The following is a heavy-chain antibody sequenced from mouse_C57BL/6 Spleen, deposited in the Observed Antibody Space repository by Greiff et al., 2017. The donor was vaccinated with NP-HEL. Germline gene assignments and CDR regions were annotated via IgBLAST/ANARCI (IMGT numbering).Heavy chain of an antibody. CDR1: GYTFTSYW. CDR2: IHPNSGST. Sequence: QVQLQQPGAELVKPGASVKLSCKASGYTFTSYWMHWVKQRPGQGLEWIGMIHPNSGSTNYNEKFKSKATLTVDKSSSTAYMQLSSLTSEDSAVYYCAKEGYGSSSRWYFDVWGTGTTVTVSS. CDR3: AKEGYGSSSRWYFDV. V-gene: IGHV1-64*01. J-gene: IGHJ1*03. D-gene: IGHD1-1*01.